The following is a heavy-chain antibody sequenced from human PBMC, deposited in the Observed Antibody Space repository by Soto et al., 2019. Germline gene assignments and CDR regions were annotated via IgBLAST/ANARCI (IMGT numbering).Heavy chain of an antibody. CDR1: EGNFRSYA. CDR2: IIPVFGTA. V-gene: IGHV1-69*12. J-gene: IGHJ4*02. Sequence: QVQLVQSGAVVKKPGSSVKVSCKASEGNFRSYAISWVRQAHGQGLEWMGGIIPVFGTANYAQTFQVRITTTAGEATSTAYRSRSSLGSEDTAVYYCASPTGGHSSTWGQGTLVTVCS. CDR3: ASPTGGHSST. D-gene: IGHD6-13*01.